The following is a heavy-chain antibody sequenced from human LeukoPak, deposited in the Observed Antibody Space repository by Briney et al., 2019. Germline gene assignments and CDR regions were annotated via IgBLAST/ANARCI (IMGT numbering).Heavy chain of an antibody. J-gene: IGHJ6*03. CDR2: INHSGST. V-gene: IGHV4-34*01. CDR3: ARGGPRITMIVVPMDV. D-gene: IGHD3-22*01. CDR1: GYSISSGYY. Sequence: PSETLSLTCAVSGYSISSGYYWSWIRQPPGKGLEWIGEINHSGSTNYNPSLKSRVTISVDTSKDQFSLKLSSVTAADTAVYYCARGGPRITMIVVPMDVWGKGTTVTVSS.